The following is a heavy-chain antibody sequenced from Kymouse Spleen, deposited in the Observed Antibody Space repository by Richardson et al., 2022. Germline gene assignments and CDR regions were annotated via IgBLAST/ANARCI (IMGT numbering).Heavy chain of an antibody. Sequence: QLQLQESGPGLVKPSETLSLTCTVSGGSISSSSYYWGWIRQPPGKGLEWIGSIYYSGSTYYNPSLKSRVTISVDTSKNQFSLKLSSVTAADTAVYYCARREQLDWFDPWGQGTLVTVSS. J-gene: IGHJ5*02. CDR2: IYYSGST. V-gene: IGHV4-39*01. CDR1: GGSISSSSYY. D-gene: IGHD6-6*01. CDR3: ARREQLDWFDP.